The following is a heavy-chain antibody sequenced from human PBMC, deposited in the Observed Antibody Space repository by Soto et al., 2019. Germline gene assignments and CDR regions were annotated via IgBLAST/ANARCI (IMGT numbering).Heavy chain of an antibody. J-gene: IGHJ4*02. Sequence: SETLSLTCTVSGGSISSSSYYWGWIRQPPGKGLEWIGSIYYSGSTYYNPSLKSRVTISVDTSKNQFSLKLSSVTAAETAVYYCARQRRTGTTGYWGQGTLVTVSS. CDR3: ARQRRTGTTGY. CDR2: IYYSGST. V-gene: IGHV4-39*01. D-gene: IGHD1-7*01. CDR1: GGSISSSSYY.